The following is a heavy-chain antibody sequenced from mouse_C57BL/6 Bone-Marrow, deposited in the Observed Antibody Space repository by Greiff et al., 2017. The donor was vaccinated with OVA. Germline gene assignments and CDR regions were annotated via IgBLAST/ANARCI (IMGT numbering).Heavy chain of an antibody. CDR1: GYTFTSYG. V-gene: IGHV1-81*01. D-gene: IGHD4-1*02. CDR3: ARSPTGPAWFAY. J-gene: IGHJ3*01. Sequence: VKLQESGAELARPGASVKLSCKASGYTFTSYGISWVKQRTGQGLEWIGEIYPRSGNTYYNETFKGKATLTADKSSSTAYMELRSLTSEDSAVYFCARSPTGPAWFAYWGQGTLVTVSA. CDR2: IYPRSGNT.